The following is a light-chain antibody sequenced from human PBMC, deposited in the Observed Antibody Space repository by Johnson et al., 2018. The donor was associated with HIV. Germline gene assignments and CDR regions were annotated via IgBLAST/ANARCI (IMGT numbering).Light chain of an antibody. CDR2: DNN. J-gene: IGLJ1*01. CDR3: GTWDSSLGAYV. Sequence: QSVLTQPPSVSAAPGQKVTISCSGSSSNIGRNYVSWYQQLPGTAPKLLIFDNNKRPSGIPDRFSASKSGTSATLVITGLQTGDEADYYCGTWDSSLGAYVFGTGTKVTVL. V-gene: IGLV1-51*01. CDR1: SSNIGRNY.